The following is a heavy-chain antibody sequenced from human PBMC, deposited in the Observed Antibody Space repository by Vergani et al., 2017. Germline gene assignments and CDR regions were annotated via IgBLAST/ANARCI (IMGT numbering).Heavy chain of an antibody. Sequence: EVQLLESGGGLVQPGGSLRLSCAASGFTFSSYAMSWVRQAPGKGLEYVSAISSNGGSTYYADSVKGRFTISRDNSKNTLYLQMSSLRAEDTAVYYCVKFEQWLAAHDAFDIWGQGTMVTVSS. CDR1: GFTFSSYA. CDR3: VKFEQWLAAHDAFDI. J-gene: IGHJ3*02. D-gene: IGHD6-19*01. CDR2: ISSNGGST. V-gene: IGHV3-64D*06.